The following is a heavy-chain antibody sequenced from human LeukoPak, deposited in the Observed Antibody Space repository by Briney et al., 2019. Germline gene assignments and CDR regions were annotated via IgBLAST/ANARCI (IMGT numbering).Heavy chain of an antibody. J-gene: IGHJ6*02. Sequence: GSLRLSCAASGFTFSSYEMNWVRQAPGKGLEWVSYISSSGSTIYYADSVKGRFTISRDNAKNSLYLQMNSLRAEDTAVYYCARSPTGTTGTTSYYGTDVWGQGTTVTVSS. D-gene: IGHD1-1*01. CDR3: ARSPTGTTGTTSYYGTDV. CDR2: ISSSGSTI. V-gene: IGHV3-48*03. CDR1: GFTFSSYE.